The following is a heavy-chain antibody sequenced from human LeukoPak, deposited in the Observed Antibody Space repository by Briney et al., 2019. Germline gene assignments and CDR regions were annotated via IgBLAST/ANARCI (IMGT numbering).Heavy chain of an antibody. Sequence: ASVKVSCKASGYTFTSYYMHWVRQAPGQGLEWMGIINPSGGSTSYALKFQGRVTMTRDTSTSTVYMELSSLRSEDTAVYYCARPSTTGTTGGAFDIWGQGTMVTVSS. V-gene: IGHV1-46*01. J-gene: IGHJ3*02. CDR2: INPSGGST. CDR3: ARPSTTGTTGGAFDI. D-gene: IGHD1-1*01. CDR1: GYTFTSYY.